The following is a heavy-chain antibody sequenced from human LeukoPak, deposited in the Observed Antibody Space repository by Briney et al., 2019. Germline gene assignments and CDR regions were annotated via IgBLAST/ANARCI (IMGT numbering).Heavy chain of an antibody. CDR1: GFTFSSYA. Sequence: GGSLRLSCAASGFTFSSYAMSWVRQAPGKGLEWVSSISSSSSYIYYADSVKGRFTISRDNAKNSLYLQMNSLRAEDTAVYYCARPMGLRLRPSHYGMDVWGQGTTVTVSS. CDR2: ISSSSSYI. D-gene: IGHD6-25*01. J-gene: IGHJ6*02. V-gene: IGHV3-21*04. CDR3: ARPMGLRLRPSHYGMDV.